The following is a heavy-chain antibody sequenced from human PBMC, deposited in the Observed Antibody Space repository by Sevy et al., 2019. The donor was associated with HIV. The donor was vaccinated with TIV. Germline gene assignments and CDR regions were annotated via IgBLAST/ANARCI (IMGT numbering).Heavy chain of an antibody. CDR3: AKGGSPAKYNWFDP. CDR2: ISGSGGST. V-gene: IGHV3-23*01. Sequence: GGSLRLSCAASGFTFSSYAMSWVRQAPGKGLDWVSAISGSGGSTYYADSVKGRFTISRDNSKNTLYLQMNSLRAEDTAVYYCAKGGSPAKYNWFDPWGQGTLVTVSS. CDR1: GFTFSSYA. J-gene: IGHJ5*02.